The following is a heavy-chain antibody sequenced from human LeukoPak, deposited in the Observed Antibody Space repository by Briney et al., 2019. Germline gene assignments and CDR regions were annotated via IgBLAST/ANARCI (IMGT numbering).Heavy chain of an antibody. CDR1: GFTFSDYY. CDR3: ARGYSSSLNYFDY. D-gene: IGHD6-13*01. V-gene: IGHV3-11*04. Sequence: GGSLRLSCAASGFTFSDYYKSWIRQAPGKGLEWVSYISSSGSTIYYADSVKGRFTISRDNAKNSLYLQMNSLRAEDTAVYYCARGYSSSLNYFDYWGQGTLVTVSS. J-gene: IGHJ4*02. CDR2: ISSSGSTI.